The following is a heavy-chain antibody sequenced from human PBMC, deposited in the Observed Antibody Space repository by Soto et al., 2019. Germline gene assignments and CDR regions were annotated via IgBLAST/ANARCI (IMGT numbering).Heavy chain of an antibody. CDR3: ARDSSSWSLGDI. CDR1: GYTLTSSY. D-gene: IGHD6-13*01. V-gene: IGHV1-46*01. J-gene: IGHJ3*02. CDR2: INPSGGST. Sequence: GTSAKLSSKASGYTLTSSYLRWVRQAPGQGLEWMGIINPSGGSTSYAQKFQGRVTMTRDTSTSTVYMELSSLRSEDTAVYYCARDSSSWSLGDIWGQGTMVTVSS.